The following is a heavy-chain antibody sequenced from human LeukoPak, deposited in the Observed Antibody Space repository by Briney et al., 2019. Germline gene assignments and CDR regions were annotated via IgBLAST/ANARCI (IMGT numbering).Heavy chain of an antibody. Sequence: PSETLSLTCTVSGGSITSSSYYWGWIRQPPGKGLEWIGSIYYTGTTYYNPSLKSRVTISVDTSKNQFSLKLSSVTAADTAVYYCVRLKGYSSGWYPSYYFDYWGQGTLVTVSS. CDR2: IYYTGTT. D-gene: IGHD6-19*01. V-gene: IGHV4-39*07. CDR1: GGSITSSSYY. J-gene: IGHJ4*02. CDR3: VRLKGYSSGWYPSYYFDY.